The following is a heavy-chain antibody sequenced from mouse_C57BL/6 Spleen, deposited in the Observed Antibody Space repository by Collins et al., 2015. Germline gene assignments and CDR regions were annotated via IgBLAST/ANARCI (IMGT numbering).Heavy chain of an antibody. J-gene: IGHJ3*01. CDR3: ARYDGYYFSWFAY. CDR1: GYSITSGYY. Sequence: DVQLQESGPGLVKPSQSLSLTCSVTGYSITSGYYWNWTRQFPGNKLEWMGYISYDGSNNYNPSLKNRISITRDTSKNQFFLKLNSVTTEDTATYYCARYDGYYFSWFAYWGQGTLVTVSA. CDR2: ISYDGSN. D-gene: IGHD2-3*01. V-gene: IGHV3-6*01.